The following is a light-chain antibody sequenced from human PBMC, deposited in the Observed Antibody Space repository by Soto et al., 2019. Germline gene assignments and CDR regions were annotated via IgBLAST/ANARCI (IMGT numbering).Light chain of an antibody. Sequence: EIVLTQSPATLPLSPGERATLSCRASQSVSSYLAWYQQKPGQAPRLLIYDASNRATGIPARFSGSGSGTDFTLTISSLEPEDFAVYYCQQRSNWRITFGQGTRLEMK. CDR1: QSVSSY. V-gene: IGKV3-11*01. CDR3: QQRSNWRIT. J-gene: IGKJ5*01. CDR2: DAS.